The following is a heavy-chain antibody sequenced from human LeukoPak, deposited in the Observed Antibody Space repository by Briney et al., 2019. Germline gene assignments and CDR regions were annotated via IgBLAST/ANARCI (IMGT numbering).Heavy chain of an antibody. CDR2: ICSSSSYI. D-gene: IGHD1-1*01. J-gene: IGHJ4*02. Sequence: PGGSLRLSCAASRFTSRSYSMNSGRPAPGKGQERVSSICSSSSYIYYADSVKGRFTISRDNAKKSLYLQMNSLRAEDTAVYYCARVEGDYPDYWGQGTLVTVSS. V-gene: IGHV3-21*01. CDR1: RFTSRSYS. CDR3: ARVEGDYPDY.